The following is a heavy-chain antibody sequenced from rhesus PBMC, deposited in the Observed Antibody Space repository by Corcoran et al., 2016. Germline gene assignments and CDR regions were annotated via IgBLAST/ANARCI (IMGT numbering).Heavy chain of an antibody. J-gene: IGHJ4*01. CDR1: GFSITTTGTG. CDR2: TYWTGSK. CDR3: ARIGYYRGSYTPFDS. D-gene: IGHD6-25*01. Sequence: QVTLKESGPALVKPTQTLTLTCAFSGFSITTTGTGVGWIRQPPGKAREWLASTYWTGSKYFNPTLTSRLPIPKATAKNQVVLTVTNMDPVDPAPSFFARIGYYRGSYTPFDSGGQGVLVTVSS. V-gene: IGHV2-95*01.